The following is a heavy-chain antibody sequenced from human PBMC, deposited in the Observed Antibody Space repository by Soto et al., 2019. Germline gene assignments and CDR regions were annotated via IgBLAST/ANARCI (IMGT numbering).Heavy chain of an antibody. CDR2: IYYSGST. CDR3: ARGFSDFQH. J-gene: IGHJ1*01. Sequence: PSETLSLTCTVSGGSVSSGSYYWSWIRQPPGKGLEWIGYIYYSGSTNYNPSLKSRVTISVDTSKNQFSLKLSSVTAADTAVYYCARGFSDFQHWGQGTLVTVSS. V-gene: IGHV4-61*01. D-gene: IGHD5-12*01. CDR1: GGSVSSGSYY.